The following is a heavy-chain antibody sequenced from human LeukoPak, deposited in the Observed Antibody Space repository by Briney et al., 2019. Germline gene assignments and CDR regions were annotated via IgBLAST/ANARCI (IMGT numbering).Heavy chain of an antibody. CDR3: ARDGPDYGDYINFDY. Sequence: GASVKVSCKASGYTFSNYGITWVRQAPGQGLEWMGWISAYNGKTNYAQKFQGRVTMTTDTSTSTAYMELRSLISDDTAVYFCARDGPDYGDYINFDYWGQGTLVTVSS. V-gene: IGHV1-18*01. D-gene: IGHD4-17*01. CDR2: ISAYNGKT. CDR1: GYTFSNYG. J-gene: IGHJ4*02.